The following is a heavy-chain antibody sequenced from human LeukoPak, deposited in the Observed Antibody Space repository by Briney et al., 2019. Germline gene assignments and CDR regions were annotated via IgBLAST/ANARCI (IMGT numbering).Heavy chain of an antibody. D-gene: IGHD4-17*01. CDR2: ISSSSSHI. CDR1: GFTFSSYS. CDR3: ARADSYGDSDWFDP. V-gene: IGHV3-21*01. J-gene: IGHJ5*02. Sequence: GGSLRLSCAASGFTFSSYSMNWVRQAPGKGLEWVSSISSSSSHIYYADSVKGRFTISRDNAKNSLYLQMNSLRAEDTAVYYCARADSYGDSDWFDPWGQGTLVTVSS.